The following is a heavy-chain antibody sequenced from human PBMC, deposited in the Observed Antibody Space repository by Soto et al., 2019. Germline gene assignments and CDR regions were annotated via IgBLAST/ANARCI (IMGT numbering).Heavy chain of an antibody. Sequence: QVQLVQSGAEVKKPGSSVKVSCKASGGTFSSYAISWVRQAPGQGLEWMGGIIPIFGTANYAQKFQGRVTITADESTSTAYMELSSLRSEDTAVYYCARAETPGYYSDSSGNFDYWGHGTLVTVSS. J-gene: IGHJ4*01. CDR2: IIPIFGTA. CDR3: ARAETPGYYSDSSGNFDY. D-gene: IGHD3-22*01. V-gene: IGHV1-69*01. CDR1: GGTFSSYA.